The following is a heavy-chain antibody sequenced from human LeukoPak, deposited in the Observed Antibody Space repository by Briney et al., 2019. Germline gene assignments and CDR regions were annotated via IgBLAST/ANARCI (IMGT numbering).Heavy chain of an antibody. V-gene: IGHV3-33*01. CDR2: IWYDGSNK. CDR3: ARPPLRLGEPPNWFDP. D-gene: IGHD3-16*01. CDR1: GFTFSSYG. J-gene: IGHJ5*02. Sequence: GRSLRLSCAASGFTFSSYGMHWVRQAPGKGLEWVAVIWYDGSNKNYADSVKGRFTISRDNSKNTLYLQMNSLRAEDTAVYYCARPPLRLGEPPNWFDPWGRGTLVTVSS.